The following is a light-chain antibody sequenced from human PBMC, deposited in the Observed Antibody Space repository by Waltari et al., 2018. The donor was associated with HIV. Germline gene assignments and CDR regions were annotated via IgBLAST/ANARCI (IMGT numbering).Light chain of an antibody. Sequence: RVTITCRASQSVDTFLNWYQQKPGKAPKLLIYGASTLQSGVPSRFSGSGSRTDFTLTISSLQPEDFATYYCQQSYNSPLTFGGGTKVEIK. CDR1: QSVDTF. J-gene: IGKJ4*01. V-gene: IGKV1-39*01. CDR3: QQSYNSPLT. CDR2: GAS.